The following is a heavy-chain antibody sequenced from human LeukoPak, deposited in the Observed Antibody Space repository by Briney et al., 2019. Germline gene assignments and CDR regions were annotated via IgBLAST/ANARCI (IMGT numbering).Heavy chain of an antibody. V-gene: IGHV4-59*12. D-gene: IGHD2-15*01. CDR3: ARAPSCSGGSCSSFAGLDY. CDR1: GGSISSYY. J-gene: IGHJ4*02. CDR2: IYYSGST. Sequence: SETLSLTCTVSGGSISSYYWSWIRQPPGKGLEWIGYIYYSGSTNYNPSLKSRVTISVDMSKNQFSLKLSSVTAADTAVYYCARAPSCSGGSCSSFAGLDYWGQGTLVTVSS.